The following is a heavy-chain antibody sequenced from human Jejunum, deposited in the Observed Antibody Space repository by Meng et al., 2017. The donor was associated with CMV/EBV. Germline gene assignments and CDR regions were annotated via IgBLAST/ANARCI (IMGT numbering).Heavy chain of an antibody. V-gene: IGHV4-34*01. CDR1: GGSLGGYY. CDR3: ARGGPRDSSGYLCDY. J-gene: IGHJ4*02. CDR2: INHSGTA. Sequence: GGSLGGYYWGAVRQAPGRGLEGIGEINHSGTANYSPSLKSRVTISIETSTKQFSLKVYSVTAADTAVFYCARGGPRDSSGYLCDYWGRGTRVTVSS. D-gene: IGHD3-22*01.